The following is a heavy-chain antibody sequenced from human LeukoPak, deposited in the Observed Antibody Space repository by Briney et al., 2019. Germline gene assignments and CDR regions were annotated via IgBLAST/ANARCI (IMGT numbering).Heavy chain of an antibody. V-gene: IGHV1-46*01. CDR1: GYSFTSLY. Sequence: ASVKVSCKASGYSFTSLYMHWARQASGQPPEWMGAIDPSGGTTRYAQKFQGRITMTRDTSTSTVHLELSSLRYDDTAVYYCARDRARVGTKDDAFDVWGQGTMVIVSS. CDR2: IDPSGGTT. J-gene: IGHJ3*01. CDR3: ARDRARVGTKDDAFDV.